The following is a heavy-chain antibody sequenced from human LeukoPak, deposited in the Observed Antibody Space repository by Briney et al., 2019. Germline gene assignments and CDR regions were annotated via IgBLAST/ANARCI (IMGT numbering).Heavy chain of an antibody. D-gene: IGHD3-10*01. CDR2: IYYSGST. V-gene: IGHV4-59*01. CDR3: ARDIGYGSLGYYYMDV. CDR1: GGSISSYY. Sequence: PSETLSLTCTVSGGSISSYYWSWIRQPPGKGLEWIGYIYYSGSTNYNPSLKSRVTISVDTSKNQFSLKLSSVTAADPAVYYCARDIGYGSLGYYYMDVWGKGTTVTVSS. J-gene: IGHJ6*03.